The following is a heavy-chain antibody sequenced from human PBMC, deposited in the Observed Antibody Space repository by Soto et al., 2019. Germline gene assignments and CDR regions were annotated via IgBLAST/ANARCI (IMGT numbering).Heavy chain of an antibody. CDR3: ARGRNSNSWYWFDP. D-gene: IGHD6-13*01. Sequence: GESLKISCKGSGYRFASYRIAWVRQMPGKGLEWMGIIDPSDSDIRYSPSFQGQVTISADKSISTAYLQWSSLKASDTAIYYCARGRNSNSWYWFDPWGQGTLVTVSS. CDR2: IDPSDSDI. CDR1: GYRFASYR. J-gene: IGHJ5*02. V-gene: IGHV5-51*01.